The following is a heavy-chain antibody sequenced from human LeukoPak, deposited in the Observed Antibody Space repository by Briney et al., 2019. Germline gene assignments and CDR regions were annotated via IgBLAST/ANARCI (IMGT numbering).Heavy chain of an antibody. D-gene: IGHD4-17*01. Sequence: ASVKVSCKASGYTFTGYYMHWVRQAPGQGLEWMGWINPNSGGTNYAQKFQGRVTMTRDTSISTAYMELSRLRSDDTAVYYCARGATVTTVPYYYYSMDVCDKGPRATVSS. V-gene: IGHV1-2*02. CDR1: GYTFTGYY. CDR2: INPNSGGT. J-gene: IGHJ6*03. CDR3: ARGATVTTVPYYYYSMDV.